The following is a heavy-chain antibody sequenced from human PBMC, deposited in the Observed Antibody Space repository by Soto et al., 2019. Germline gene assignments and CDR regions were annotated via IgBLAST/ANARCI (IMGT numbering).Heavy chain of an antibody. CDR1: GYIFTTYA. Sequence: ASVKVSCKASGYIFTTYALHWVRQAPGQRLEWMGWINAGKGNTKYSQKFQDRVTITRDTSASVAYMELSSLASGDTAVYYCARSEVIPEGCDYWGQGTLVTVSS. D-gene: IGHD3-16*02. V-gene: IGHV1-3*01. CDR2: INAGKGNT. J-gene: IGHJ4*02. CDR3: ARSEVIPEGCDY.